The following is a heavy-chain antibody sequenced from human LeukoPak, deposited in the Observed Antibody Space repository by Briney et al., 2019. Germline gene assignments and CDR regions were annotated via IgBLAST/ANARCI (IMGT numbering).Heavy chain of an antibody. D-gene: IGHD3-3*01. CDR2: IYYSGST. V-gene: IGHV4-39*01. CDR3: ARLREYFGVALFDY. J-gene: IGHJ4*02. CDR1: GGSISSSSYY. Sequence: KPSETLSLTCTVSGGSISSSSYYWGWIRQPPGKGLEWIGSIYYSGSTYYNPSLKSRVTISVDTSKNQFSLKLSSVTAADTAVYYCARLREYFGVALFDYWGQGTLVTVSS.